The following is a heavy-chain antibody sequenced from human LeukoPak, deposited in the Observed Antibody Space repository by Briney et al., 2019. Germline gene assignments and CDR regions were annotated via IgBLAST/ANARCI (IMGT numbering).Heavy chain of an antibody. CDR1: GGSFSGYY. V-gene: IGHV4-34*01. J-gene: IGHJ6*03. CDR3: ARVGRYCSSTSCLVSYYYYYMDV. Sequence: SETLSLTCAVYGGSFSGYYWSWIRQPPGKGLGWIGEINHSGSTKFNTSLKSRVTISVDTSKNQFALKLSSVTAADTAVYYCARVGRYCSSTSCLVSYYYYYMDVWGKGTTVTVSS. D-gene: IGHD2-2*01. CDR2: INHSGST.